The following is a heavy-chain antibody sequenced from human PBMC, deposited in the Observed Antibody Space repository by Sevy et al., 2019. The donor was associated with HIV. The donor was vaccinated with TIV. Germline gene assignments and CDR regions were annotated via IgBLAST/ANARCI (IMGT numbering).Heavy chain of an antibody. V-gene: IGHV4-59*01. CDR1: GDSISSYY. D-gene: IGHD6-13*01. CDR2: LYYSGIT. CDR3: AGVLAYYFDY. J-gene: IGHJ4*02. Sequence: SETLSLTCTVSGDSISSYYWSWIRQPPGKGLEWIGYLYYSGITNYNPSLKSRVTISGDTSKNQYSLKLSSVTAADTAVYYWAGVLAYYFDYWGQGTLVTVSS.